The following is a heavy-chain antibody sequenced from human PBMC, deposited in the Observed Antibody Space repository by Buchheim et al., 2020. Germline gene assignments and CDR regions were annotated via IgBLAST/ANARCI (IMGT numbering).Heavy chain of an antibody. CDR3: ARDSGAVGYSYGLFDY. D-gene: IGHD5-18*01. CDR2: IYTSGST. J-gene: IGHJ4*02. Sequence: QVQLQESGPGLVKPSQTLSLTCTVSGGSISSGSYYWSWIRQPAGKGLEWIGRIYTSGSTNYNPSLKSRVTISVDTSQNQFSLKLSSVTAADTAVYYCARDSGAVGYSYGLFDYWGQGTL. V-gene: IGHV4-61*02. CDR1: GGSISSGSYY.